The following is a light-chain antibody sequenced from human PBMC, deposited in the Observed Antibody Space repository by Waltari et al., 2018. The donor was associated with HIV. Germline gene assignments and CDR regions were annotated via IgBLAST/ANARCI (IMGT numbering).Light chain of an antibody. Sequence: QNVGANLAWYQVRPGQAPSLLIYGATSRTTGFPARFSASGSGTEFTLTISSLQSEDFAIYYCQQYNDLPQTFGQGTRVDMK. CDR2: GAT. CDR1: QNVGAN. J-gene: IGKJ1*01. V-gene: IGKV3-15*01. CDR3: QQYNDLPQT.